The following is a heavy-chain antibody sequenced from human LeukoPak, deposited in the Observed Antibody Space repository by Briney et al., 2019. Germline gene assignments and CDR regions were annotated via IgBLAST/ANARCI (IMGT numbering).Heavy chain of an antibody. V-gene: IGHV3-30-3*01. J-gene: IGHJ4*02. CDR3: ARVWTTGLYDY. D-gene: IGHD4-17*01. CDR1: GFTFSSYA. Sequence: QSGRSLRLSCAASGFTFSSYAMHWVSQAPGKGLEWGAVISYDGSNKYYADSVKGRFTISRDNSKNTLYLQMNSLRAEDTAVYYCARVWTTGLYDYWGQGTLVTVSS. CDR2: ISYDGSNK.